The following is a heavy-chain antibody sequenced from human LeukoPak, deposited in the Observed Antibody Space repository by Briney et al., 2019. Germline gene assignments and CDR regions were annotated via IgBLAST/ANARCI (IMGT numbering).Heavy chain of an antibody. J-gene: IGHJ4*02. CDR3: ARAGSGWYPPFDY. D-gene: IGHD6-19*01. CDR1: GYTFNAYY. Sequence: ASVKVSCKASGYTFNAYYMHWVRQAPGQGLEWMGWINSNSGDTHYAQNFQGRVTMTRDTSISTAYMELSRLRSYDTAVYYCARAGSGWYPPFDYWGQGTLVTVSS. V-gene: IGHV1-2*02. CDR2: INSNSGDT.